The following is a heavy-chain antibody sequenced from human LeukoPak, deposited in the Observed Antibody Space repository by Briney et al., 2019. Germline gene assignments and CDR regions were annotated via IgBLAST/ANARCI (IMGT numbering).Heavy chain of an antibody. Sequence: GGSLRLSCGASGFIFSDYAMHWVRQAPGKGLEWVAVISYDGSNNHYTDTVKGRFTISRDISTDTLYLQMNNLRTEDTAVYFCAKDRGVKGWFFDYYYYGMDVWGQGTTVIVSS. V-gene: IGHV3-30-3*01. J-gene: IGHJ6*02. CDR1: GFIFSDYA. CDR3: AKDRGVKGWFFDYYYYGMDV. D-gene: IGHD6-19*01. CDR2: ISYDGSNN.